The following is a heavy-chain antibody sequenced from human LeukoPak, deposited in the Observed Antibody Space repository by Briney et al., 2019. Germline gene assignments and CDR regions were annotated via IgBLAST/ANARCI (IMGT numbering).Heavy chain of an antibody. J-gene: IGHJ4*02. CDR1: GFTFSSYW. Sequence: QPGGSLRLSCAASGFTFSSYWMSWVRQAPGKGLEWVANIKHDGSVQYCVDSVKGRFTISRDNAKNSLYLQMNSLRAEDTAVYYCAREEGRFGEFFDWGQGTLVTVSS. D-gene: IGHD3-10*01. V-gene: IGHV3-7*01. CDR3: AREEGRFGEFFD. CDR2: IKHDGSVQ.